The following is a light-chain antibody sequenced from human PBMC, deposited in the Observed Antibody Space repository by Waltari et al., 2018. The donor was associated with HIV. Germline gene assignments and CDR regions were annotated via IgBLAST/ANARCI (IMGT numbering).Light chain of an antibody. CDR2: WAS. V-gene: IGKV4-1*01. CDR1: HTFLSWPQNKDF. CDR3: QQYHSIPWT. J-gene: IGKJ1*01. Sequence: DIVLTQSPDSLAVSLGDRATIRCKSGHTFLSWPQNKDFLAWYHQKPGQPPKLLICWASSRESGVPARFSGSVSGTDFSLTFSSLQAEDVAVYCCQQYHSIPWTFGQGTKVEIK.